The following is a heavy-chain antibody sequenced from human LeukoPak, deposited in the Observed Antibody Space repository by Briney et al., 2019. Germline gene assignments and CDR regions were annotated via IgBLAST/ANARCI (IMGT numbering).Heavy chain of an antibody. V-gene: IGHV3-7*01. J-gene: IGHJ6*02. CDR2: IKQDGSEK. CDR1: GFTFSSYW. CDR3: ARSGYSGYRGGYYYYYGMDV. Sequence: GGSLRLSCAASGFTFSSYWMSWVRQAPGKGLEWVANIKQDGSEKYYVDSVKGRFTISRDNAKNSLYLQMNSLRAEDTAVYYCARSGYSGYRGGYYYYYGMDVWGQGTLVTVSS. D-gene: IGHD5-12*01.